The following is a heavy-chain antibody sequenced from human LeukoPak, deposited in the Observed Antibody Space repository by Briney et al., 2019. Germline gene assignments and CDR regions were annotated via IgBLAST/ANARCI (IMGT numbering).Heavy chain of an antibody. D-gene: IGHD4-11*01. CDR1: GYTFTSYG. J-gene: IGHJ6*02. Sequence: ASVKVSCKASGYTFTSYGISWVRQAPGQGLEWMGGIIPIFGTANYAQKFQGRVTITADESTSTAYMELSSLRSEDTAVYYCARYSKLKTGYYYYGMDVWGQGTTVTVSS. V-gene: IGHV1-69*13. CDR3: ARYSKLKTGYYYYGMDV. CDR2: IIPIFGTA.